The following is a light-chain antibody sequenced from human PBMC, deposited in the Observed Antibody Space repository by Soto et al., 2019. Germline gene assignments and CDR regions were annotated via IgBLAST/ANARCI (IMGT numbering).Light chain of an antibody. CDR1: HSLLHSNGYNY. Sequence: DIVMTQYPLSLPVTPGEPASISCRSSHSLLHSNGYNYLDWYLQKPGQSPQLLIYDASNRFSGVPDRFSGSGSATDFTLTISRVEAEDVGVYYCMQRTHVPITFGQGTRLEIK. V-gene: IGKV2D-29*02. J-gene: IGKJ5*01. CDR2: DAS. CDR3: MQRTHVPIT.